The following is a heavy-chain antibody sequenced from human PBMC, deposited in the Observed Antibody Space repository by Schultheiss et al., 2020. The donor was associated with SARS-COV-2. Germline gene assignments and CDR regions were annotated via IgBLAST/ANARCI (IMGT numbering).Heavy chain of an antibody. V-gene: IGHV4-30-4*01. Sequence: SQTLSLTCPVSGGSISSSSYYWSWIRQPPGKGLEWIGYIYYSGSTYYNPSLKSRVTISVDTSKNQFSLKLSSVTAADTAVYYCARDAILPGDYVSPGSCYGMDVWGQGTTVTVSS. J-gene: IGHJ6*02. CDR1: GGSISSSSYY. D-gene: IGHD4-17*01. CDR3: ARDAILPGDYVSPGSCYGMDV. CDR2: IYYSGST.